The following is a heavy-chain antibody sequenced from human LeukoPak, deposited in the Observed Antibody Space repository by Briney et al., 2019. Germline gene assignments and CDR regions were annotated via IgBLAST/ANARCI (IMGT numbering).Heavy chain of an antibody. CDR2: INPNSGGT. Sequence: GASVKVSCKASGYIFTDYYMHWVRQAPGQELGWMGRINPNSGGTNYAQKFQGRVTMTRDTSISTAYMELSRLRSDDTAVYYCAREEITMVRGVIPQTPIDYWGQGTLVTVSS. CDR3: AREEITMVRGVIPQTPIDY. D-gene: IGHD3-10*01. CDR1: GYIFTDYY. J-gene: IGHJ4*02. V-gene: IGHV1/OR15-1*04.